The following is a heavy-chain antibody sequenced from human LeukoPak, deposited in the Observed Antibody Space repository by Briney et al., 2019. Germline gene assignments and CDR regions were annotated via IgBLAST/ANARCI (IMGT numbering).Heavy chain of an antibody. Sequence: PGGSLRLSCAASGFTFSSYSMNWVRQAPGKGLEWVSSISSSSSYIYYADSVKGRFTISRDNAKNLLYLQMNSLRAEDTAVYYCARLLHYYDSSGYYHYFDYWGQGTLVTVSS. V-gene: IGHV3-21*01. CDR1: GFTFSSYS. D-gene: IGHD3-22*01. J-gene: IGHJ4*02. CDR3: ARLLHYYDSSGYYHYFDY. CDR2: ISSSSSYI.